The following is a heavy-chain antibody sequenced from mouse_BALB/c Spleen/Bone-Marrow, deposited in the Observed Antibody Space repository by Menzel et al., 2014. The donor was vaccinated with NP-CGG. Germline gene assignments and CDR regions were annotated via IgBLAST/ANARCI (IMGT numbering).Heavy chain of an antibody. CDR1: GYTFTNFW. CDR2: IHPGDGDT. V-gene: IGHV1-80*01. CDR3: ARVYYGNLDY. D-gene: IGHD2-1*01. J-gene: IGHJ2*01. Sequence: QVQLKESGAELVRPGSSVKISCKAPGYTFTNFWMNWVKQRPGQGLEWIGQIHPGDGDTNNNGKFKGKATLTTDKPSSTAYMQLSSLSSEDSAVYFCARVYYGNLDYWGQGTTLTVSS.